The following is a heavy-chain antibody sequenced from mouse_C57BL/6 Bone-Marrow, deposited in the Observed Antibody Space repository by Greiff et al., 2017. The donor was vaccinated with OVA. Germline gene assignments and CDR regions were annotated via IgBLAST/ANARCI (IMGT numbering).Heavy chain of an antibody. V-gene: IGHV1-69*01. CDR3: ARRGGWYVDV. CDR2: IDPSASST. Sequence: VQLQQPGAELVMPGASVKLSCQASGYTFTSYWMHWVKQRPGQGLEWIGEIDPSASSTNYNQKFKGKSTLTVDQSSRTAYMQLSSLTSEDSAVYYCARRGGWYVDVWGTGTTVTVSS. J-gene: IGHJ1*03. CDR1: GYTFTSYW.